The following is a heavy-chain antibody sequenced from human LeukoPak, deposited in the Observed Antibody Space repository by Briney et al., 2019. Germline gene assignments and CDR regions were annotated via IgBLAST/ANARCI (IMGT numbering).Heavy chain of an antibody. CDR2: ISSSSSYI. CDR1: GFTVSTYA. V-gene: IGHV3-21*01. CDR3: ARDPQNPYCSGGSCYSYGMDV. D-gene: IGHD2-15*01. J-gene: IGHJ6*02. Sequence: GGSLRLSCAASGFTVSTYAMSWVRQAPGKGLEWVSSISSSSSYIYYADSVKGRFTISRDNAKNSLYLQMNSLRAEDTAVYYCARDPQNPYCSGGSCYSYGMDVWGQGTTVTVSS.